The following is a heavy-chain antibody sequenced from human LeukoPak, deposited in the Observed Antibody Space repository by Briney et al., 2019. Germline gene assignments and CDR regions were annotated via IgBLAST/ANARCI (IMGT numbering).Heavy chain of an antibody. J-gene: IGHJ4*02. CDR3: ARVKGRATPFDY. D-gene: IGHD5-24*01. CDR2: IYYSGST. Sequence: PSETLSLTCTVSGGSISSYYWSWIRQPPGKGLEWIGYIYYSGSTNYNPSLKSRVTISVDTSKNQFSLKLSSVTAADTAVYYCARVKGRATPFDYWGQGTLVTVSS. CDR1: GGSISSYY. V-gene: IGHV4-59*01.